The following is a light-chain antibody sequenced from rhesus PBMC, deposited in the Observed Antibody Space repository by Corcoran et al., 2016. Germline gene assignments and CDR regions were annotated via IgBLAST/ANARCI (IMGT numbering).Light chain of an antibody. J-gene: IGKJ2*01. CDR2: EAS. V-gene: IGKV1-25*01. CDR3: QHYYSTPYT. CDR1: QGITND. Sequence: DIQMTQSPSSLSASVGDRVTITCRASQGITNDLAWYQQKPGETPNLLIYEASSLQSGIPSRCSGSGSGTDFTLTISSLQSEDFATYYCQHYYSTPYTFGQGTKVEIK.